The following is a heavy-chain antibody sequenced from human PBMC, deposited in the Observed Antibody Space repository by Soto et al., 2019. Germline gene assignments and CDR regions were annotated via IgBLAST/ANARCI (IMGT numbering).Heavy chain of an antibody. Sequence: GGSLRLSCAASGFTFSSYAMSWVRQAPGKGLEWVSAISGSGGSTYYADSVKGRFTISRDNSKNTLYLQMNSLRAEDTAVYYCAKTSLRFLGWLSLDYYGMDVWGQGTTVTVSS. D-gene: IGHD3-3*01. CDR1: GFTFSSYA. CDR3: AKTSLRFLGWLSLDYYGMDV. CDR2: ISGSGGST. J-gene: IGHJ6*02. V-gene: IGHV3-23*01.